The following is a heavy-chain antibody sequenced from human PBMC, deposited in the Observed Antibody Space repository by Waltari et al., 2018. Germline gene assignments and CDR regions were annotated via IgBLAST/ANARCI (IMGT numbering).Heavy chain of an antibody. D-gene: IGHD2-21*01. J-gene: IGHJ3*02. CDR2: IYTSGST. V-gene: IGHV4-4*07. CDR1: GGSISSYY. CDR3: ARDGVRCGGDCPPGAFDI. Sequence: QVQLQESGPGLVKPSETLSLTCTVSGGSISSYYWSWIRQPAGKGLEWIGRIYTSGSTNYNPSLKSRVTMSVDTSKNQFSLKLSSVTAADTAVYYCARDGVRCGGDCPPGAFDIWGQGTMVTVSS.